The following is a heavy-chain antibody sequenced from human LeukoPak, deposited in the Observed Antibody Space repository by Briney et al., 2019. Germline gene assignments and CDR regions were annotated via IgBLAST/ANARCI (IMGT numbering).Heavy chain of an antibody. CDR3: ARDPRLHDCGDYFDY. CDR1: GFTFTGYW. D-gene: IGHD4-17*01. CDR2: IKQDGSEK. Sequence: GGSLRLSCAASGFTFTGYWMSWVRQAPGKGLEWVANIKQDGSEKYYVDSVKGRFTISRDNAKNSLYLQMNSLRAEDTAVYYCARDPRLHDCGDYFDYWGQGTLVTVSS. V-gene: IGHV3-7*01. J-gene: IGHJ4*02.